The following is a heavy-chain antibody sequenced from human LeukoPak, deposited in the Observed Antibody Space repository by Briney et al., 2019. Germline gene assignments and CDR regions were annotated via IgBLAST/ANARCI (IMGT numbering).Heavy chain of an antibody. Sequence: PGRSLRLSCAASGFTFSTYGMHWVRQAPGKGLEWVSAISASGGSTYYADSVKGRFTISRDNAKNTVYLQMKSLRAEDTAVYFCAKRSSGWLFDCWGQGTLVTVSS. CDR1: GFTFSTYG. CDR2: ISASGGST. CDR3: AKRSSGWLFDC. D-gene: IGHD6-19*01. J-gene: IGHJ4*02. V-gene: IGHV3-23*01.